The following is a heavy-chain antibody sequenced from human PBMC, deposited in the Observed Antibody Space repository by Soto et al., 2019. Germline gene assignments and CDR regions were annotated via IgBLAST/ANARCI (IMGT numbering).Heavy chain of an antibody. J-gene: IGHJ3*02. D-gene: IGHD3-22*01. Sequence: PGGSLRRSCAASGFTFSSYAMSWVRQAPGKGLEWVSAISGSGGSTYYADSVKGRFTISRDNSKNTLYLQMNSLRAEDTAVYYCAKEYDSSGYTPFGAFDIWGQGTMVTVSS. CDR1: GFTFSSYA. CDR2: ISGSGGST. V-gene: IGHV3-23*01. CDR3: AKEYDSSGYTPFGAFDI.